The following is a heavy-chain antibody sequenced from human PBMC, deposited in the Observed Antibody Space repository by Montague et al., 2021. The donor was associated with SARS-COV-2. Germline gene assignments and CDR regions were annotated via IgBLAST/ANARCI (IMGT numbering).Heavy chain of an antibody. V-gene: IGHV2-5*02. CDR1: GFSLSASGVG. J-gene: IGHJ4*02. CDR3: AHRIVGAPFDY. D-gene: IGHD1-26*01. CDR2: VXWDGEK. Sequence: AKPTQTLTLSCTFSGFSLSASGVGVGWIRQPPGKALEWLALVXWDGEKRYSPSLKSRLTITNDTSKNQVVLKMANMDPVDTATYFCAHRIVGAPFDYWGQGALVTVSS.